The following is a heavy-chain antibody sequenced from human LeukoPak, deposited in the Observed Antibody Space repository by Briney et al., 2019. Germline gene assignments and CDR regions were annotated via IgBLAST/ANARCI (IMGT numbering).Heavy chain of an antibody. J-gene: IGHJ6*02. D-gene: IGHD5-24*01. V-gene: IGHV1-46*01. CDR2: INPSGGST. CDR1: GYTFTSYY. Sequence: ASVKVSCKASGYTFTSYYMHWVRQAPGQGLEWMGIINPSGGSTSYAQKFQGRVTMTRDTSTSTVYMELSSLRSEDTAVYYCARDLEMATITEYYYYGMDVWGQGTTVTVSS. CDR3: ARDLEMATITEYYYYGMDV.